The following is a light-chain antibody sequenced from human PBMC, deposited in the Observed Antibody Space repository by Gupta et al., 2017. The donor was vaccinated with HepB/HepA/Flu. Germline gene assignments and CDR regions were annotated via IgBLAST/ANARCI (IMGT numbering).Light chain of an antibody. CDR2: LGS. V-gene: IGKV2-28*01. J-gene: IGKJ4*01. CDR1: QSPLHSNGYNY. CDR3: MQALQTPLT. Sequence: DXVXXXSXXXXHXTXXXXASISCRSSQSPLHSNGYNYLDWYLQKPGQSPQLLIYLGSNRASGVPDRFSGSGSGTDFTLKISRVEAEDVGVYYCMQALQTPLTFGGGTKVEIK.